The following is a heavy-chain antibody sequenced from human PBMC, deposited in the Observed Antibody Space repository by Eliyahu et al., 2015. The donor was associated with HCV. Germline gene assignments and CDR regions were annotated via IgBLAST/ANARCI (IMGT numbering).Heavy chain of an antibody. CDR2: ISGSGGST. CDR3: AKDQTRELPLYYDAFDI. Sequence: EVQLLESGGGLVQPGGSLRLSCAASGFTFSXYAMSWVRQAPGKGLEWVSAISGSGGSTYYADSVKGRFTISRDNSKNTLYLQMNSLRAEDTAVYYCAKDQTRELPLYYDAFDIWGQGTMVTVSS. J-gene: IGHJ3*02. D-gene: IGHD1-26*01. CDR1: GFTFSXYA. V-gene: IGHV3-23*01.